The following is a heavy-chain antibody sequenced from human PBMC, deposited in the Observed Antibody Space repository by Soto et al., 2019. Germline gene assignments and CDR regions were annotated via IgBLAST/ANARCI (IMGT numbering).Heavy chain of an antibody. CDR1: GGSINDYY. D-gene: IGHD5-12*01. CDR2: IYTSGST. J-gene: IGHJ4*02. V-gene: IGHV4-4*07. CDR3: ARERREEIHDGYDLDC. Sequence: PSETRSLTCTVSGGSINDYYWGWIRQPAGKGLEWIGRIYTSGSTDYNPSLKSRVTISIDASKNQFYLKVTSMTAADTAVYYCARERREEIHDGYDLDCWGQGTLVTVS.